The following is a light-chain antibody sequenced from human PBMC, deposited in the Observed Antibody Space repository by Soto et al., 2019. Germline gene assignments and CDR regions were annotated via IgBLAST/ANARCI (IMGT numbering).Light chain of an antibody. CDR1: QSVSSN. Sequence: EVVMTQSPATLSVSPRERATLSCRASQSVSSNLAWYKQKPGQAPRLLIHDASHRAAGIPARFSGSGFGTDFTLTISSIEPEDAAVYYCQQRNNWPPITFGQGTRLEIK. CDR3: QQRNNWPPIT. J-gene: IGKJ5*01. V-gene: IGKV3-11*01. CDR2: DAS.